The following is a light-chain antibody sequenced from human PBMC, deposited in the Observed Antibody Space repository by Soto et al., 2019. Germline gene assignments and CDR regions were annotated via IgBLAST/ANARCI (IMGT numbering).Light chain of an antibody. CDR1: QGISNY. V-gene: IGKV1-27*01. CDR3: QRYKSAPWT. CDR2: AAS. Sequence: DIQMTQSPSSLSASVGDRVTITCRASQGISNYLAWYQQKPGKVPKFLIYAASTWQSGDPSRFSGSGSRTDFTFNMNSLQPEDDATYYCQRYKSAPWTFGQGTKVEIK. J-gene: IGKJ1*01.